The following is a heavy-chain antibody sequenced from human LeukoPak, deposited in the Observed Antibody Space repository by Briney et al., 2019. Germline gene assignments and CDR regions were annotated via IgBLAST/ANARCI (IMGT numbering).Heavy chain of an antibody. CDR2: LNPNSCDT. D-gene: IGHD4-23*01. CDR3: ARAPAGGPFDN. Sequence: SSVKVSCKASGYTFTGYYMRWVRQAPGQELDWMALLNPNSCDTDSAQKFQGRVTMTRDTSITTAYLELSSLRSDDTAVYYCARAPAGGPFDNWGQGTLVTVSS. V-gene: IGHV1-2*02. J-gene: IGHJ4*02. CDR1: GYTFTGYY.